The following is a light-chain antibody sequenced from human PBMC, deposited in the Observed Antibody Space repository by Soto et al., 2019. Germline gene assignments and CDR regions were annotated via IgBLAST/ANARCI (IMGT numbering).Light chain of an antibody. V-gene: IGKV3-20*01. CDR2: GAS. J-gene: IGKJ2*01. Sequence: ELGLTQSPGNLSLSPGERATLSCRASQSISSSYLAWYQQKPGQAPSALIYGASSRATGIPDRFSGSGSGTDFTLTISRLEPEDFAVYFCQQYGNPPPNAFGQGTKVEIK. CDR1: QSISSSY. CDR3: QQYGNPPPNA.